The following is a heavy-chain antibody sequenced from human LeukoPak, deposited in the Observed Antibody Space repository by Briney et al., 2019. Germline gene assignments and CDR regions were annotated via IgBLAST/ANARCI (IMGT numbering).Heavy chain of an antibody. V-gene: IGHV4-59*01. CDR3: ARDRSRDGHNLAY. D-gene: IGHD5-24*01. CDR2: IYYSGST. J-gene: IGHJ4*02. CDR1: GGSISSYY. Sequence: SETLSLTCTVSGGSISSYYWIWIRQPPGKGLEWIGYIYYSGSTNYNPSLKSRVTISLDTSKNQFSLKLSSVTAADTAVYYCARDRSRDGHNLAYWGQGTLVTVSS.